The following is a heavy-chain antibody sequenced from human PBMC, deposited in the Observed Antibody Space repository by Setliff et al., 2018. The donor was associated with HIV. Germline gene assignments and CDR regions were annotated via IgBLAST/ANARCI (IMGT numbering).Heavy chain of an antibody. J-gene: IGHJ4*02. D-gene: IGHD3-22*01. Sequence: GGSLRLSCVASGFTFTNAWMSWVRQAPGKGLEWVGRIQTKTGGGTTDYAAPVKGRFTISRDDSKNTLYLQMNSLKTEDTAVYYCQTNYYDTSGYYYEARNYFEYWGQGTLVTVSS. CDR1: GFTFTNAW. CDR3: QTNYYDTSGYYYEARNYFEY. CDR2: IQTKTGGGTT. V-gene: IGHV3-15*01.